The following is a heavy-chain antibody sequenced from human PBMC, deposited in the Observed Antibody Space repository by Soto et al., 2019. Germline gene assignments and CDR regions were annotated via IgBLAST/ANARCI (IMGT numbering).Heavy chain of an antibody. V-gene: IGHV1-8*01. D-gene: IGHD6-13*01. J-gene: IGHJ6*02. CDR3: ARRGYSSSWYYYYYYGMDV. CDR1: GYTFTSYD. Sequence: QVQLVQSGAEVKKPGASVKVSCKASGYTFTSYDINWVRQATGQGLEWMAWMNPNSGNTGYAQKFQGRVTMTWNTSISTAYMELSSLRSEDTAVYYCARRGYSSSWYYYYYYGMDVWGQGTTVTVSS. CDR2: MNPNSGNT.